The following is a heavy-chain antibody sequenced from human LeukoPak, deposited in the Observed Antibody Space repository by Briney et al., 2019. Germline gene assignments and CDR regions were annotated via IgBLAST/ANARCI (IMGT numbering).Heavy chain of an antibody. CDR3: AHRSRGYGYGIDY. CDR2: ISWDDTK. D-gene: IGHD5-18*01. Sequence: SGPTLVKPTQTLTLTCTFSGFSFSTSAAGVGWIRQPPGKALEWLALISWDDTKHYSPSLKSRLTITKDTSKNQVVLIMTNMDPVDTATYYCAHRSRGYGYGIDYWGQGALVTVSS. V-gene: IGHV2-5*02. CDR1: GFSFSTSAAG. J-gene: IGHJ4*02.